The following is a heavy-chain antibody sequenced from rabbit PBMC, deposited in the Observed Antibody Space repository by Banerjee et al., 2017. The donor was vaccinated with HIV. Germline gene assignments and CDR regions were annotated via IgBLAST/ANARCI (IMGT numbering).Heavy chain of an antibody. CDR3: ARWGAGFDYTTTGCFKL. CDR2: IYTDSSST. D-gene: IGHD3-1*01. CDR1: GIDFSSYYY. J-gene: IGHJ4*01. Sequence: QSLEESGGDLVKPGASLSLSCTASGIDFSSYYYMCWVRLAPGKGLEWNACIYTDSSSTYYATWAKGRFTISKDLSTTVTLQMTSLTAADTAPYFCARWGAGFDYTTTGCFKLWGPGTLVT. V-gene: IGHV1S40*01.